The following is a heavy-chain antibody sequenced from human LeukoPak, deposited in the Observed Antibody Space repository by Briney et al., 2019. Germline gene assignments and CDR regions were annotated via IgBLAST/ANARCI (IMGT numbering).Heavy chain of an antibody. Sequence: EASVKVSCKASGGTFSSYAISWVRQAPGQGLEWMGGIIPIFGTANYAQKFQGRVTITADESTSTAYMELSSLRSEDTAVYYCAREYYYDSSGYYHYYYGMDVWGQGTTVTVSS. V-gene: IGHV1-69*13. CDR2: IIPIFGTA. D-gene: IGHD3-22*01. CDR1: GGTFSSYA. CDR3: AREYYYDSSGYYHYYYGMDV. J-gene: IGHJ6*02.